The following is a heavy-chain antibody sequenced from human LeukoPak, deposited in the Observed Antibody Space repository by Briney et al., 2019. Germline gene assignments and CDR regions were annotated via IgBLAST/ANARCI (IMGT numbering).Heavy chain of an antibody. J-gene: IGHJ6*02. D-gene: IGHD3-10*01. CDR1: GFTFSSYD. CDR3: ARVEQWFGELLQNYYYGMDV. Sequence: GGSLRLSCVASGFTFSSYDMSWVRQAPGKGLEWVSSISSSSSYIYYADSVKGRFTISRDNAKNSLYLQMNSLRAEDTAVYYCARVEQWFGELLQNYYYGMDVWGQGTTVTVSS. V-gene: IGHV3-21*01. CDR2: ISSSSSYI.